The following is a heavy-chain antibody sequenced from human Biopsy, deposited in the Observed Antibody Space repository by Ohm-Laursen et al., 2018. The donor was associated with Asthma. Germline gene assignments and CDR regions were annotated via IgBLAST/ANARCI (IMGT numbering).Heavy chain of an antibody. D-gene: IGHD6-19*01. CDR2: ISYDGSNK. J-gene: IGHJ4*02. V-gene: IGHV3-30-3*01. CDR3: TREGIAVAHFDY. CDR1: GFTFSSYA. Sequence: SLRLPCAAPGFTFSSYAMHWVRQAPGKGLEWVAVISYDGSNKYYADSVKGRFTISRDNSKNTLYLQMNSLRAEDTAVYYCTREGIAVAHFDYWGQGTLVTVSS.